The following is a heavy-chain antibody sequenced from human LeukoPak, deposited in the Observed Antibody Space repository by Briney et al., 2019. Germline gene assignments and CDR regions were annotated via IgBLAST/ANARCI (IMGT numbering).Heavy chain of an antibody. CDR2: LSSSSSSSSSYI. Sequence: GSLRLSCAASGFTFRSYSMNWVRQAPGKGLEWVSSLSSSSSSSSSYIYYADSVKGRFTISRDNAKNSLYLQMNSLRAEDTAVYYCARDANYYDTNGEGYFQHWGQGTLVTVSS. J-gene: IGHJ1*01. CDR1: GFTFRSYS. D-gene: IGHD3-22*01. CDR3: ARDANYYDTNGEGYFQH. V-gene: IGHV3-21*01.